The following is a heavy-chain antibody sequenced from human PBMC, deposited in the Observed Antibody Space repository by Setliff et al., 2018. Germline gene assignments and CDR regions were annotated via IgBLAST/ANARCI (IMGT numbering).Heavy chain of an antibody. Sequence: SETLSLTCTVSGGSISSGGYYWSWIRQHPGKGLEWIGYIYYSGSTYYNPSLKSRVTIPVDTSKNQFSLKLSSVTAADTAVYYCARDPLTTNRRRAFDIWGQGTMVTV. V-gene: IGHV4-31*03. CDR1: GGSISSGGYY. D-gene: IGHD4-17*01. CDR3: ARDPLTTNRRRAFDI. J-gene: IGHJ3*02. CDR2: IYYSGST.